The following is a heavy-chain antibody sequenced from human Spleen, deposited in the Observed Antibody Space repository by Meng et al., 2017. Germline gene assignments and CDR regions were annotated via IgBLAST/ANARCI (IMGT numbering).Heavy chain of an antibody. V-gene: IGHV3-21*01. CDR1: GFTLNTYT. J-gene: IGHJ4*02. CDR3: ARGSRVGATSPLDY. D-gene: IGHD1-26*01. CDR2: ISRSGGYI. Sequence: GGFLRRYCAASGFTLNTYTMHWVRQAPGKWLEWVSSISRSGGYIYYADSVKGRFTISRDNAKNSLYLQMHSLRAEDTDVSYCARGSRVGATSPLDYWGQGTLVTVSS.